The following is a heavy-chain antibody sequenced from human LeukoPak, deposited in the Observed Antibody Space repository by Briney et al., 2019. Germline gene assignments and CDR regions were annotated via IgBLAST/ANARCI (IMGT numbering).Heavy chain of an antibody. V-gene: IGHV3-30-3*01. J-gene: IGHJ4*02. D-gene: IGHD6-19*01. CDR3: AREQQWLSPYLDY. CDR2: ISYDGSNK. CDR1: GFTFSSYA. Sequence: GGSLRLSCAASGFTFSSYAMHWVRQAPGKGLEWVAVISYDGSNKYYADSVKGRFTISRDNSKNTLYLQMNSLRAEDTAVYYCAREQQWLSPYLDYWGQGTLVTVSS.